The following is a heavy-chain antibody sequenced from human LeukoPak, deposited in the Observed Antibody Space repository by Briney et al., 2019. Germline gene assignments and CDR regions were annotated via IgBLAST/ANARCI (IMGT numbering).Heavy chain of an antibody. J-gene: IGHJ5*02. CDR1: GYTFTGYY. V-gene: IGHV1-2*02. CDR3: ARDFVVVVAATPARWFDP. D-gene: IGHD2-15*01. CDR2: INPNSGGT. Sequence: ASVKVSCKASGYTFTGYYMHWVRQAPGQGLEWMGWINPNSGGTNYAQKFQGRVTMTRDTSISTAYMKLSRLRSDDTAVYYCARDFVVVVAATPARWFDPWGQGTLVTVSS.